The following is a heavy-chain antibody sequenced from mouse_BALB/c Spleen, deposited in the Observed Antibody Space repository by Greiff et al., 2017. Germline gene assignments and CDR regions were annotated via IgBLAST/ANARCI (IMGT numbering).Heavy chain of an antibody. V-gene: IGHV3-2*02. J-gene: IGHJ1*01. D-gene: IGHD6-1*01. CDR1: GYSITSDYA. CDR2: ISYSGST. CDR3: ASSLYGTGYFDV. Sequence: VQLQQSGPGLVKPSQSLSLTCTVTGYSITSDYAWNWIRQFPGNKLEWMGYISYSGSTSYNPSLKSRISITRDTSKNQFFLQLNSVTTEDTATYYCASSLYGTGYFDVWGAGTTVTVSS.